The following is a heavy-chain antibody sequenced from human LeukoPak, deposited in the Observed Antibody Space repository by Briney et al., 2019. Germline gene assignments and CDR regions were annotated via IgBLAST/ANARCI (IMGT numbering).Heavy chain of an antibody. CDR1: GGSISSISYY. J-gene: IGHJ5*02. D-gene: IGHD2-15*01. Sequence: PSETLSLTCTVSGGSISSISYYWGWIRQPPGKGLEWVGHIYYRGNTFYNPTLKSRVTISVDMSENQFSLKLRSVTAADTAVYYCARVGKKARFVVVVAARTTSGRNDWFDPWGQGTLVTVSS. CDR2: IYYRGNT. V-gene: IGHV4-39*07. CDR3: ARVGKKARFVVVVAARTTSGRNDWFDP.